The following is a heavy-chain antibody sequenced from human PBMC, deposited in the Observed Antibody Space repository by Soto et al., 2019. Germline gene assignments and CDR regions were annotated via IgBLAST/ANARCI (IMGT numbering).Heavy chain of an antibody. D-gene: IGHD5-18*01. V-gene: IGHV1-46*01. J-gene: IGHJ4*02. Sequence: ASVKVSCKASGYTFTSYYMHWVRQAPGQGLEWMGIINPSGGSTSYAQKFQGRVTMTRDTSTSTVYMELSSLRSEDTAVYYCEREAVLRYRYGQRYFDYWGQGILVSVS. CDR3: EREAVLRYRYGQRYFDY. CDR1: GYTFTSYY. CDR2: INPSGGST.